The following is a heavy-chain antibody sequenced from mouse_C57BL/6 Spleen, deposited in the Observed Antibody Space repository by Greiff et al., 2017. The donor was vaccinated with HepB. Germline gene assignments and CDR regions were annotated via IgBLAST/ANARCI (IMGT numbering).Heavy chain of an antibody. D-gene: IGHD1-1*01. V-gene: IGHV1-76*01. J-gene: IGHJ1*03. CDR3: ARHYGGFDV. Sequence: QVQLKESGAELVRPGASVKLSCKASGYTFTDYYINWVKQRPGQGLEWIARIYPGSGNTYYNEKFKGKATLTAEKSSSTAYMQLSSLTSEDSAVYFCARHYGGFDVWGTGTTVTVSS. CDR1: GYTFTDYY. CDR2: IYPGSGNT.